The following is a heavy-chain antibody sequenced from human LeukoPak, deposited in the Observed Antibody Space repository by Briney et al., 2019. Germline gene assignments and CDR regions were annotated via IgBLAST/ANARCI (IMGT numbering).Heavy chain of an antibody. J-gene: IGHJ4*02. V-gene: IGHV3-23*01. D-gene: IGHD6-19*01. Sequence: GGSLRLSCAASGFTFSSYVMSWVRQAPGKGLEWVSTFSYTGGPTYYADSVKGRFTVSRDNAKNTLYLQMNSLRAEDTAVYYCGGIGWEFDYWAREPWSPSPQ. CDR1: GFTFSSYV. CDR2: FSYTGGPT. CDR3: GGIGWEFDY.